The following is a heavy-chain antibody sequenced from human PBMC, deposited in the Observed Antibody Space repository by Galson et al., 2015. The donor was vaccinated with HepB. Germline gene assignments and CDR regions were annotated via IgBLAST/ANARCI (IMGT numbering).Heavy chain of an antibody. Sequence: ETLSLTCTVSGGSISSYYWSWIRQPPGKGLEWIGYIYYSGSTNYNPSLKSRVTISVDTSKNQFSLKLSSVTAADTAVYYCAREPGTGYNRKQSGTYAFDIWGQGTMVTVSS. CDR1: GGSISSYY. J-gene: IGHJ3*02. CDR3: AREPGTGYNRKQSGTYAFDI. D-gene: IGHD5-18*01. V-gene: IGHV4-59*01. CDR2: IYYSGST.